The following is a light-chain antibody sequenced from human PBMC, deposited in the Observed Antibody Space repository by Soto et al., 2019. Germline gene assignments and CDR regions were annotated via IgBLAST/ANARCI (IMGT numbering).Light chain of an antibody. J-gene: IGLJ7*01. V-gene: IGLV2-23*02. Sequence: QSALTQPASVPGSPGQSNTISCTGTSSDVGIYDLVSWYQQLPGKAPKLMIFEVNKRLSGVSNRFSGSKSGNTASLTISGLQAEDEADYYCCSYAGTTTPAVFGGGTQLTVL. CDR2: EVN. CDR1: SSDVGIYDL. CDR3: CSYAGTTTPAV.